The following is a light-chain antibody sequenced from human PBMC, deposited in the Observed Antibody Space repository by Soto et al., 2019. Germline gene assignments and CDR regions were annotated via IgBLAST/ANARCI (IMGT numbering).Light chain of an antibody. J-gene: IGLJ2*01. CDR1: SSNIGTNY. CDR3: AAWDDSLRGVV. Sequence: QSVLTQPPSASGTPGQRVTVSCSGSSSNIGTNYVYWYKQLPGTAPKLLIYMNNQRPSGVPDRFSGSKSGTSASLAISGLRSEDEADYYCAAWDDSLRGVVFGGGTKLTVL. CDR2: MNN. V-gene: IGLV1-47*01.